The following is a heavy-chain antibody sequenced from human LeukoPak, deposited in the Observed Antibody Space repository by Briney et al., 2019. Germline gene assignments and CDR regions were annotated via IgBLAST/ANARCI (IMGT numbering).Heavy chain of an antibody. CDR3: ARGGPFNI. CDR1: GASISSGGYY. D-gene: IGHD3-16*01. V-gene: IGHV4-30-2*01. J-gene: IGHJ3*02. CDR2: IFHRGST. Sequence: SETLSLTCTVSGASISSGGYYWSWIRQPPGKGLEWIGYIFHRGSTYYNPSLRSRVTISVDTSKNQFSLKLTSVTAADTAVYYCARGGPFNIWGQGTMVTVS.